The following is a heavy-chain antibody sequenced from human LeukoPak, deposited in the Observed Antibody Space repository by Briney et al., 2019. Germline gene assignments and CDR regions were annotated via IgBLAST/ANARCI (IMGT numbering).Heavy chain of an antibody. V-gene: IGHV3-30*03. CDR3: ARDSYGDYYFDY. CDR2: ISYDGSDK. J-gene: IGHJ4*02. D-gene: IGHD4-17*01. Sequence: GGSLRLSCAASGFTFSTYRMHWVRQAPGRGLEWVALISYDGSDKYYAESVKGRLSISRDNSKNTLFLQMNSLRADDTAVYYCARDSYGDYYFDYWGQGTLVTVSS. CDR1: GFTFSTYR.